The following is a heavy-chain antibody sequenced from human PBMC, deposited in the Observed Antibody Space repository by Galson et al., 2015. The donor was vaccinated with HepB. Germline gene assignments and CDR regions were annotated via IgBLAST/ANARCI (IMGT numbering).Heavy chain of an antibody. CDR1: GFTFSDYT. J-gene: IGHJ6*03. CDR3: ARRETMVALSMQSNCYTDV. CDR2: ISRTSTII. D-gene: IGHD2-15*01. V-gene: IGHV3-69-1*02. Sequence: SLRLSCATSGFTFSDYTMSWVRQASGKGLEWVSSISRTSTIIYYADSLKGRSTVTRDNAQNSLSLEMNSLRPEDTGIYYCARRETMVALSMQSNCYTDVVGKGTTVIVAS.